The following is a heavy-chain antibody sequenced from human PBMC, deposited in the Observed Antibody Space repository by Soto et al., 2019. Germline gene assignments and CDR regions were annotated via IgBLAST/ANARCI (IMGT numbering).Heavy chain of an antibody. V-gene: IGHV3-49*03. Sequence: GGSLRLSCTTSGFTFGDYVVTWFRRAPGKGLEWVGFIKSKTYGGTPEYAASVKGRLTISRDDSENIAYLQMNSLKTEDTGVYYCTASTGYCSNAVCYNHWGQGTLVTVSS. J-gene: IGHJ4*02. CDR1: GFTFGDYV. CDR3: TASTGYCSNAVCYNH. D-gene: IGHD2-8*01. CDR2: IKSKTYGGTP.